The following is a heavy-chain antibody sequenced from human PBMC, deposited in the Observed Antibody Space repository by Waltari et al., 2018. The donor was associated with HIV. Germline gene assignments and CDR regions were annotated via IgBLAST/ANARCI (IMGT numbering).Heavy chain of an antibody. J-gene: IGHJ4*02. Sequence: QVQLQQWGAGLLKPSETLSLTCAVYGGSFSGYYWSWIRQPPGNGLEWIGEINHSGSTNYNPSLKSRVTISVDTSKNQFSLKLSSVTAADTAVYYCARRGKIDYGDYLYYFDYWGQGTLVTVSS. CDR1: GGSFSGYY. V-gene: IGHV4-34*01. CDR3: ARRGKIDYGDYLYYFDY. D-gene: IGHD4-17*01. CDR2: INHSGST.